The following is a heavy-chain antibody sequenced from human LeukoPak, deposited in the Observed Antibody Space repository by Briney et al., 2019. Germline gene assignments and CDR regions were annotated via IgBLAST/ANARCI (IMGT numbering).Heavy chain of an antibody. CDR1: GGTFSSYA. CDR3: ARAFPRYYYDSSGYYPFDY. D-gene: IGHD3-22*01. CDR2: INPSGGST. J-gene: IGHJ4*02. V-gene: IGHV1-46*01. Sequence: ASVKVSCKASGGTFSSYAISWVRQAPGQGLEWMGIINPSGGSTSYAQKFQGRVTMTRDTSTSTVYMELSSLRSEDTAVYYCARAFPRYYYDSSGYYPFDYWGQGTLVTVSS.